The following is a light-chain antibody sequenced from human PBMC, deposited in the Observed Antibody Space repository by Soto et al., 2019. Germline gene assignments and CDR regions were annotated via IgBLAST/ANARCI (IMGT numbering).Light chain of an antibody. V-gene: IGLV2-14*01. CDR3: SSYSTATSPQWV. CDR2: KVS. Sequence: QSALTQPASVSGSPGQSITIPCTGTSSDVGGYNYVSWYQQHPGRAPKLDIYKVSDRPSGVSSRFSASKSGNTASLTISGLQAEDEADYYCSSYSTATSPQWVFGGGTKLTVL. J-gene: IGLJ3*02. CDR1: SSDVGGYNY.